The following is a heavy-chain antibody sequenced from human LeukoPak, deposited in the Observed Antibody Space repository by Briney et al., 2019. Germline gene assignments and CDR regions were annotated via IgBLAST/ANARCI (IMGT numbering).Heavy chain of an antibody. CDR2: INPDSGGT. J-gene: IGHJ4*02. Sequence: ASVKVSCKASGYTFTDYYMHWVRQAPGQGLEWMGWINPDSGGTNYAQNFQGRVTMTRDTSISTAYMELSRLRSDDTAVYYCARPFIETPSLGALDYWGQGTLVTDSS. CDR3: ARPFIETPSLGALDY. CDR1: GYTFTDYY. D-gene: IGHD4-23*01. V-gene: IGHV1-2*02.